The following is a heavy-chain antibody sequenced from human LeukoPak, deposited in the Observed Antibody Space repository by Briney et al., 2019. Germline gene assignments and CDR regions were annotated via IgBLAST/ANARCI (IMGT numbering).Heavy chain of an antibody. J-gene: IGHJ4*02. V-gene: IGHV3-23*01. D-gene: IGHD2-8*01. Sequence: GGSLRLSCAASGFTLSSYAMTWLRQAPGKGLEWVSAISTSGSGTYYADSVRGRFTISRDNSKNTLYLQMNSLRAEDTAVYYCATQYAYWGQGTLVSVSS. CDR2: ISTSGSGT. CDR1: GFTLSSYA. CDR3: ATQYAY.